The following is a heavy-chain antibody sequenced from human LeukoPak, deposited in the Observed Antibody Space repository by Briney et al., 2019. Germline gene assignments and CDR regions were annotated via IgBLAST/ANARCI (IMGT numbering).Heavy chain of an antibody. V-gene: IGHV1-69*13. CDR3: ARDRGDFAPHYYFDY. Sequence: SVKVSCKASGGSLGSYAISWVRQAPGQGLEWMGGIIPIFGTTNYAQKFQGRVTITADESTSTAYMELSSLRSEDTAVYYCARDRGDFAPHYYFDYWGQGTLVTVSS. D-gene: IGHD2-21*02. J-gene: IGHJ4*02. CDR2: IIPIFGTT. CDR1: GGSLGSYA.